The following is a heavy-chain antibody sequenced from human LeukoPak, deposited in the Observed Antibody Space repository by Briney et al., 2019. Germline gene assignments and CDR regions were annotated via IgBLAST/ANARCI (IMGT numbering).Heavy chain of an antibody. CDR3: AKTDVSTGPYDF. CDR1: GFTFSTYA. D-gene: IGHD2-2*01. CDR2: ISGGGTTR. Sequence: PGGSLRLSCAASGFTFSTYAINWVRQAPGRGLEWVSAISGGGTTRFYADSVKGRFTISRDNSKNTLYLQMNSLRAEDTAVYFCAKTDVSTGPYDFWGQGTLVTVSS. J-gene: IGHJ4*02. V-gene: IGHV3-23*01.